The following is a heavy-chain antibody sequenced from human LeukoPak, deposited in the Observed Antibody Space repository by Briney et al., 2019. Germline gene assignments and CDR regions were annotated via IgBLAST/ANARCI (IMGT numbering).Heavy chain of an antibody. J-gene: IGHJ4*02. CDR3: ARQMGESTNFDN. CDR1: GFTVSSNY. V-gene: IGHV3-53*01. Sequence: GGSLRLSCAASGFTVSSNYMSWVRQAPGKGLEWVSVIYSGGSTYYADSVKGRFTISKDNSKNMLYLQMNSLGAEDTAMYHCARQMGESTNFDNWGQGTLVTVSS. D-gene: IGHD2-2*01. CDR2: IYSGGST.